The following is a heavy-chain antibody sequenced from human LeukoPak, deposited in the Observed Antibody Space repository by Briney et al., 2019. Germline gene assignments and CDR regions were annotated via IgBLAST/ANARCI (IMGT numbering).Heavy chain of an antibody. J-gene: IGHJ3*02. CDR3: ARGIVLRFLEWLPPDAFDI. CDR1: GYTFTSYF. CDR2: INPSGGST. D-gene: IGHD3-3*01. V-gene: IGHV1-46*01. Sequence: ASVKVSCKASGYTFTSYFMHWVRQAPGQGLDWMGIINPSGGSTNYAQKFQGRVTITADKSTSTAYMELSSLRSEDTAVYYCARGIVLRFLEWLPPDAFDIWGQGTMVTVSS.